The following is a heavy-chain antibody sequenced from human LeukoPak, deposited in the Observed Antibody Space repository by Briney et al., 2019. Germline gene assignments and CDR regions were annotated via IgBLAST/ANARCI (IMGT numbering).Heavy chain of an antibody. V-gene: IGHV3-23*01. J-gene: IGHJ6*03. D-gene: IGHD1-26*01. Sequence: PGGSLRLSCAASGFTFDDYAMHWVRQAPGKGLEWVSSISGSGDNMDYADSVKGRFTISRDNSENTLYLQMNSLRGEDTAVYYCARDGYSGSYYRLYYFFMDVWGKGTTVTVSS. CDR3: ARDGYSGSYYRLYYFFMDV. CDR2: ISGSGDNM. CDR1: GFTFDDYA.